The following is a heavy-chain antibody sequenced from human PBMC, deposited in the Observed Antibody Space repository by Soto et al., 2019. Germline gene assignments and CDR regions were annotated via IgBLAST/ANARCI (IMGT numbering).Heavy chain of an antibody. CDR3: ARAVAVPADFDD. CDR2: INAGNGNT. CDR1: GDTFTGYA. D-gene: IGHD6-19*01. V-gene: IGHV1-3*05. Sequence: QVQLVQSGAEEKKPGASVKVSCKASGDTFTGYAFHWVRQAPGQRLEWMGWINAGNGNTKYSQKFQGRVTITRDTSASTAYMELSSLRSEDTAVYYCARAVAVPADFDDWGQGTLVTVSS. J-gene: IGHJ4*02.